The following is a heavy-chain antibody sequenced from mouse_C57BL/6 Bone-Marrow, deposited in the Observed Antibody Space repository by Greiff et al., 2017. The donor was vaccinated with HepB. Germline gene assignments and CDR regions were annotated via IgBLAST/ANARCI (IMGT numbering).Heavy chain of an antibody. Sequence: EVQVVESGGGLVQSGRSLRLSCATSGFTFSDFYMEWVRQAPGKGLEWIAASRNKANDYTTEYSASVKGRFIVSRDTSQSILYLQMNALRAEDTAIYYCARDEGVSAWFAYWGQGTLVTVSA. V-gene: IGHV7-1*01. CDR2: SRNKANDYTT. CDR1: GFTFSDFY. CDR3: ARDEGVSAWFAY. J-gene: IGHJ3*01.